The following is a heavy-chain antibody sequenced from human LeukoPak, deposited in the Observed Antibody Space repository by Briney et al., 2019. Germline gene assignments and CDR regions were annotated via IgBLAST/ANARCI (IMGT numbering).Heavy chain of an antibody. J-gene: IGHJ4*02. CDR2: IYHSGST. CDR1: GYSISSGYY. D-gene: IGHD4-23*01. CDR3: ARPRHGCNSGGVDFDY. V-gene: IGHV4-38-2*01. Sequence: TSETLSLTCAVSGYSISSGYYWGWIRQSPGKGLEWIGSIYHSGSTYYNPSLKSRVTISVDTSKNQFSLKLSSVTAADTAVYYCARPRHGCNSGGVDFDYWGQGTLVTVSS.